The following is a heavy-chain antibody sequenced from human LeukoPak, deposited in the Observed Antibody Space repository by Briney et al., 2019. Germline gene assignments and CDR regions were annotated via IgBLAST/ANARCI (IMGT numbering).Heavy chain of an antibody. CDR2: IYYSGST. CDR1: GGSISSNSYY. D-gene: IGHD4-23*01. CDR3: AGATTVVPQGAFDY. J-gene: IGHJ4*02. Sequence: SETLSLTCTVSGGSISSNSYYWGWIRQPPGKGLEWIGTIYYSGSTYYNPSLKSRVTISVDTSKNQFSLKLSSVTAADTAVYYCAGATTVVPQGAFDYWGQGTLVTVSS. V-gene: IGHV4-39*07.